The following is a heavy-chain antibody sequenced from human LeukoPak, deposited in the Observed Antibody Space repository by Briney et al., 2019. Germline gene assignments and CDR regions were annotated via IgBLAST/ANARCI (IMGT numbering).Heavy chain of an antibody. CDR2: INGDGSMP. J-gene: IGHJ4*02. V-gene: IGHV3-74*01. Sequence: PGGSLRLSSAASGVTFCNYWMHWVRQAPGKGLVWGSRINGDGSMPTYADSVKGRFTISRDNAKNTLSLHMNSLRAGDTGVYFFAREDGNYSTQDYWGQGTLVTVSS. D-gene: IGHD1-26*01. CDR1: GVTFCNYW. CDR3: AREDGNYSTQDY.